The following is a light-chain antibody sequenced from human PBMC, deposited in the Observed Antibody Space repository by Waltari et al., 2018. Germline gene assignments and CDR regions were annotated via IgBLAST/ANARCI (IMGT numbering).Light chain of an antibody. J-gene: IGKJ1*01. V-gene: IGKV1-5*03. CDR3: QQYDNCWT. CDR2: KAS. CDR1: QSITNW. Sequence: DIQMTQSPSTLSASVGDRVTITCRASQSITNWLAWYQQKPGKAPKLLIYKASNLESGVPSRFSGSGSGTEFTLTISSLQPDDFATYYCQQYDNCWTFGQGTKVEIK.